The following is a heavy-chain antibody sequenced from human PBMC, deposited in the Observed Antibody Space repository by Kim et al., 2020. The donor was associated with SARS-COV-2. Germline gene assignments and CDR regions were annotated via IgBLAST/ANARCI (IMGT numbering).Heavy chain of an antibody. V-gene: IGHV4-59*13. CDR2: IYYSGST. D-gene: IGHD5-12*01. CDR3: ARWPSGEWLRFYYYYYGMDV. CDR1: GGSISSYY. J-gene: IGHJ6*02. Sequence: SETLSLTCTVSGGSISSYYWSWIRQPPGKGLEWIGYIYYSGSTNYNPSLKSRVTISVDTSKNQFSLKLSSVTAADTAVYYCARWPSGEWLRFYYYYYGMDVWGQGTTVTVSS.